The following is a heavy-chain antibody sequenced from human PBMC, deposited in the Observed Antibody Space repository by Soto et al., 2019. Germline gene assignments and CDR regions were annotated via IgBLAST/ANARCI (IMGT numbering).Heavy chain of an antibody. D-gene: IGHD3-22*01. CDR1: GFTFSSYG. Sequence: QVQLVESGGGVVQPGRSLRLSCAASGFTFSSYGMHWVRQAPGKGLEWVAVIWYDGSNKYYADSVKGRFTISRDNSKNTLYLQMNSLRAEDKAVYYCARDPRVAPYYYDSSGYYPPGNYYYGMDVWGQGTTVTVSS. J-gene: IGHJ6*02. CDR2: IWYDGSNK. CDR3: ARDPRVAPYYYDSSGYYPPGNYYYGMDV. V-gene: IGHV3-33*01.